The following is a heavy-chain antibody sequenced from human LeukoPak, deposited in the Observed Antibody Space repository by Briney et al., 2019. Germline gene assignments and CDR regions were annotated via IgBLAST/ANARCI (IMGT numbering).Heavy chain of an antibody. D-gene: IGHD6-19*01. CDR1: GGSISSYY. CDR2: IYYSGST. J-gene: IGHJ4*02. Sequence: SETLSLTCTVSGGSISSYYWSWIRQPPGKGLEWIGYIYYSGSTNYNPSLKGRVTISVDTSKNQFSLKLSSVTAADTAMYYCASVTVRGSGWLLDYWGQGTLVTVSS. CDR3: ASVTVRGSGWLLDY. V-gene: IGHV4-59*01.